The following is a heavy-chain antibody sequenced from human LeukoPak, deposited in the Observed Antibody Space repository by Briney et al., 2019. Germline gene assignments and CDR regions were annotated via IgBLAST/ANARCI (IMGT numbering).Heavy chain of an antibody. CDR3: ASAHSSGWYAEYFQH. J-gene: IGHJ1*01. D-gene: IGHD6-19*01. CDR2: IYYSGST. V-gene: IGHV4-59*01. CDR1: GGSISSYY. Sequence: PSETLSLTCTVSGGSISSYYWSWIRQPPGKGLEWIGYIYYSGSTNYNPSLKSRVTISVDTSKNQFSLKLSSVTAADTAVYYCASAHSSGWYAEYFQHWGQGTLVTVSS.